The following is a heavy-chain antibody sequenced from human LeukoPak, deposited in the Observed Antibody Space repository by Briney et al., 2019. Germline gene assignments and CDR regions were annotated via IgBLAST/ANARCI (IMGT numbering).Heavy chain of an antibody. CDR1: GFTFSDYW. Sequence: GGSLRLSCAASGFTFSDYWMHWVRQAPGKGLVWVSRINPDGSSASYADSVKGRFTISRDNAKNTMYLQMNSLRAEDTAVYYCARFKVTVTSIPWGQGTLVTVSS. CDR2: INPDGSSA. V-gene: IGHV3-74*01. D-gene: IGHD4-11*01. CDR3: ARFKVTVTSIP. J-gene: IGHJ5*02.